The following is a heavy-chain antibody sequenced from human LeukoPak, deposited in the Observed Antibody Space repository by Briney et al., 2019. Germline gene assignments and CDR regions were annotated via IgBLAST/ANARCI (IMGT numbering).Heavy chain of an antibody. V-gene: IGHV1-69*05. CDR3: AGGDMDTAMAYYFDY. CDR1: GGTFSSYA. Sequence: SVKVSCKASGGTFSSYAISWVRQAPGQGLEWMGGIIPIFGTANYAQKFQGRVTITTDESTSTAYMELSSLRSEDTAVYYCAGGDMDTAMAYYFDYWGQGTLVTVSS. CDR2: IIPIFGTA. J-gene: IGHJ4*02. D-gene: IGHD5-18*01.